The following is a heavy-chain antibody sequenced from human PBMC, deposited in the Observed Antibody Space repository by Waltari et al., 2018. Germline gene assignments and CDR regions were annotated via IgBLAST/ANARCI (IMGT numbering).Heavy chain of an antibody. CDR3: ARHSTYYSDSGPAVSGMDV. CDR1: GYSFTNSW. Sequence: EVQMVPAGAEGKEPGDPRKIPCKGSGYSFTNSWIGWGRQMPGKGLEWMGIIYPGDSDTRYSPSFQGQVTISADKSISTAYLQWSSLQASDTAMYYCARHSTYYSDSGPAVSGMDVWGQGTAVTVS. D-gene: IGHD3-22*01. V-gene: IGHV5-51*01. CDR2: IYPGDSDT. J-gene: IGHJ6*02.